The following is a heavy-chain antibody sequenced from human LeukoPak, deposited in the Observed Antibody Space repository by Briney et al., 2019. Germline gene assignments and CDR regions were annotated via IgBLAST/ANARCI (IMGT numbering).Heavy chain of an antibody. V-gene: IGHV1-18*01. CDR2: ISGYNGNT. J-gene: IGHJ3*02. D-gene: IGHD3-10*01. Sequence: ASVKVSCKASGYTFTNFGISWVRQAPGQGLEWMGWISGYNGNTNSAQKFQGRVTMTTDTFTSTAYMELRNLTSDDTAVYYCARDGSLGFGGLFGAFDIWGQGTLVTVSS. CDR1: GYTFTNFG. CDR3: ARDGSLGFGGLFGAFDI.